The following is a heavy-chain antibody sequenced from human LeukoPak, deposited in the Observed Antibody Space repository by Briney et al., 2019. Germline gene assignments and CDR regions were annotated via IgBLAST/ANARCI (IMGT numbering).Heavy chain of an antibody. J-gene: IGHJ5*02. CDR2: IKVYGGEK. D-gene: IGHD3/OR15-3a*01. CDR1: GFTFSSHW. CDR3: ARDRAANQDWVEFDP. V-gene: IGHV3-7*01. Sequence: GGSLRLSCAASGFTFSSHWMSWVRQAPGKGLEWVANIKVYGGEKYYADAVKGRFTISRDNVENSLDLHMKSLRVEDTAVYFCARDRAANQDWVEFDPWGQGTPVIVSS.